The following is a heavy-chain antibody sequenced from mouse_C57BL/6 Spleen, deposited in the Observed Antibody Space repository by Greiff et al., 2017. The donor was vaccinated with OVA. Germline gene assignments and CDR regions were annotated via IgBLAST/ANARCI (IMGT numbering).Heavy chain of an antibody. CDR3: AREDVTYPYFDY. Sequence: QVQLQQSGPGLVAPSHSVSITCTVSGFSLTSYAISWVRQPPGKGLEWLGVIWTGGGTNYNSAHKSRLSISKDNSTSQVFLKMNSLQTDDTARYYCAREDVTYPYFDYWGQGTTLTVSS. V-gene: IGHV2-9-1*01. CDR2: IWTGGGT. D-gene: IGHD5-1*01. CDR1: GFSLTSYA. J-gene: IGHJ2*01.